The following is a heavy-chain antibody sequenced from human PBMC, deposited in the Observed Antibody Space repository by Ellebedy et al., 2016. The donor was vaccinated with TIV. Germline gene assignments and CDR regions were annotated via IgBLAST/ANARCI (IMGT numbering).Heavy chain of an antibody. Sequence: GESLKISCAASGFTFSTSGMAWVRQAPGKGLEWVSYMSSSTGDKYYADSVKGRFTISRVNAENSLHLQMNSLRDEDTAVYYCAREGRDGYNPHFDYWGQGILVTVSS. D-gene: IGHD5-24*01. V-gene: IGHV3-48*02. CDR2: MSSSTGDK. CDR1: GFTFSTSG. J-gene: IGHJ4*02. CDR3: AREGRDGYNPHFDY.